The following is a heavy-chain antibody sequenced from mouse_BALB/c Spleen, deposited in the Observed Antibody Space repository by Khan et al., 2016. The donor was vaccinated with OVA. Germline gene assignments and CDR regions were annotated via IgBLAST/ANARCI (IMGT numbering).Heavy chain of an antibody. J-gene: IGHJ1*01. CDR3: ARDYGSLYWYFDV. CDR2: IYYSGTV. Sequence: EVQLQESGPGLVKPSQTVSLTCTVTGISITSGNYRWSWVRQFPGNKLEWIGNIYYSGTVTYNPPLTSRTTITRATSKNQFFLKMNSLTAEYTATYDCARDYGSLYWYFDVWGAETTVTVSS. D-gene: IGHD1-1*01. CDR1: GISITSGNYR. V-gene: IGHV3-5*02.